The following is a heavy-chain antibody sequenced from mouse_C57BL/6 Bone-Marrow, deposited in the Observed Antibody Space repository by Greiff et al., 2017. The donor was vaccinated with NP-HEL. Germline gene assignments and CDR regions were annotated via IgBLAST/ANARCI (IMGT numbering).Heavy chain of an antibody. J-gene: IGHJ4*01. CDR1: GFTFSSYG. CDR3: ARQGGVPNYYAMDY. CDR2: ISSGGSYT. Sequence: EVQRVESGGDLVKPGGSLKLSCAASGFTFSSYGMSWVRQTPDKRLEWVATISSGGSYTYYPDSVKGRFTISRDNAKNTLYLQMSSLKSEDTAMYYCARQGGVPNYYAMDYWGQGTSVTVSS. V-gene: IGHV5-6*01.